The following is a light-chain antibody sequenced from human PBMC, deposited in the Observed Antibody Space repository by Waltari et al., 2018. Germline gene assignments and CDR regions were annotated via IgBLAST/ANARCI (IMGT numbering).Light chain of an antibody. CDR1: RSNIGSNS. CDR2: FTD. V-gene: IGLV1-44*01. Sequence: QSVLTQPPSASGTPGQRVTISCSGGRSNIGSNSVNWFQQLPGTAPRLFIYFTDQRPSGVPGRFSGSKSGTSASLAISGLQSGDEADHYCASWDASLNGWVFGGGTKLTVL. CDR3: ASWDASLNGWV. J-gene: IGLJ3*02.